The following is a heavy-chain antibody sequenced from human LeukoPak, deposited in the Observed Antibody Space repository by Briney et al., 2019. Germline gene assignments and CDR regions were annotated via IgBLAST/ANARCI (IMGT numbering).Heavy chain of an antibody. CDR2: ISGSGGST. V-gene: IGHV3-23*01. CDR3: AKGSLRFLEWLYESHYYYYMDV. Sequence: PGGSLRLSCAASGFTFSSYAMSWVRQAPGKGLEWDSAISGSGGSTYYADSVKGRFTISRDNSKNTLYLQMNSLRAEDTAVYYCAKGSLRFLEWLYESHYYYYMDVWGKRTTVTVSS. CDR1: GFTFSSYA. D-gene: IGHD3-3*01. J-gene: IGHJ6*03.